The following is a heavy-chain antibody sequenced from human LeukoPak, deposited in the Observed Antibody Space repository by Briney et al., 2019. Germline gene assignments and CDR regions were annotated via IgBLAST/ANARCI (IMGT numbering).Heavy chain of an antibody. Sequence: PSETLSLTCTVSGDSITSYYWSWIRQPPGKGLEWIGYFSYSGSTNYNPSLKSRVTISVDTSKNQFSLKLSSVTAADTAVYYCAGHSGSYYDLDYWGQGTLVTVSS. J-gene: IGHJ4*02. CDR2: FSYSGST. CDR3: AGHSGSYYDLDY. V-gene: IGHV4-59*08. D-gene: IGHD1-26*01. CDR1: GDSITSYY.